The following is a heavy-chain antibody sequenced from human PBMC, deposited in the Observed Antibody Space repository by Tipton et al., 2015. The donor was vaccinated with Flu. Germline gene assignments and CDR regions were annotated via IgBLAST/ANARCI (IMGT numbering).Heavy chain of an antibody. CDR2: IWYDGSNK. CDR3: ARDVDSSGYYSHFDY. D-gene: IGHD3-22*01. V-gene: IGHV3-33*01. CDR1: GFTFSSYG. Sequence: TASGFTFSSYGMHWVRQAPGKGLEWVAVIWYDGSNKYYADSVKGRFTISRDNSKNTLYLQMNSLRAEDTAVYYCARDVDSSGYYSHFDYWGQGTLVPVSS. J-gene: IGHJ4*02.